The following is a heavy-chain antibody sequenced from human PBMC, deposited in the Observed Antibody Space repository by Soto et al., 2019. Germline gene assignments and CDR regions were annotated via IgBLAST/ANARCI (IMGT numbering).Heavy chain of an antibody. CDR2: ISSDGSHQ. CDR1: GFTFSTSA. Sequence: QVQLVESGGGVVQPGRSLRLSCAASGFTFSTSAIHWVRQAPGKGLEWVAVISSDGSHQYYADSVRGRFTVSRDNSKNTLYLQMNRLRAEDTAVYYCARPYCLSIRFYLYYYAMDIWGQGTTVTVSS. CDR3: ARPYCLSIRFYLYYYAMDI. J-gene: IGHJ6*02. D-gene: IGHD2-2*01. V-gene: IGHV3-30-3*01.